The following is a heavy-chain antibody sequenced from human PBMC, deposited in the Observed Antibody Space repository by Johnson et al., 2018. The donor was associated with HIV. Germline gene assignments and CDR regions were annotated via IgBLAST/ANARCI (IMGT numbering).Heavy chain of an antibody. CDR2: ISYDGSNK. J-gene: IGHJ3*02. V-gene: IGHV3-30-3*01. Sequence: QVQLVESGGGVVRPGGSLRLSCAASGFTFSSYAMHWVRQAPGKGLEWVAVISYDGSNKYYADSVKGRFTISRDNSKNTLYLQMNSLRAEDTAVYYCARDATYYYDSSGYHDAFDIWGQGTMVTVSS. D-gene: IGHD3-22*01. CDR1: GFTFSSYA. CDR3: ARDATYYYDSSGYHDAFDI.